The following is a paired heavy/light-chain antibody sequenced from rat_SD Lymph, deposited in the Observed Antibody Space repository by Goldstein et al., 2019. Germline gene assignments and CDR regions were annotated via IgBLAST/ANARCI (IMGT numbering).Heavy chain of an antibody. CDR1: GFTFSNYG. Sequence: EVQLVESGGGLVQPGRSLKLSCLASGFTFSNYGMNWIRQAPGKGLEWVASISSSSSYIYYADTVKGRFTISRDNAKNTLYLQMTSLRSEDTALYYCARHLALFDYWGQGVMVTVSS. CDR2: ISSSSSYI. J-gene: IGHJ2*01. D-gene: IGHD2-1*01. V-gene: IGHV5-34*01. CDR3: ARHLALFDY.
Light chain of an antibody. J-gene: IGKJ4*01. V-gene: IGKV2S17*01. Sequence: DIVMTQAPLSVSVTPGESASISCRSSKSLLHSNGITYVYWYLQKPGKSPQLLIYRMSNLASGVPDRFSGSGSETDFTLKISRVEAEDVGIYYCGQLLENPFTFGSGTKLEIK. CDR3: GQLLENPFT. CDR2: RMS. CDR1: KSLLHSNGITY.